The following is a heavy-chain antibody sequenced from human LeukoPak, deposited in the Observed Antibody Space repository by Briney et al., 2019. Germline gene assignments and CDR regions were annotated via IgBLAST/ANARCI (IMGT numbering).Heavy chain of an antibody. Sequence: GRSLRLSYAASGFTFSSYGMHWVRQAPGKGLEWVAVISYDGSNKYYADSVKGRFTISRDNAKNSLYLQMNSLRAEDTAIYHCAKGRYSGTTYYFDYWGQGTLVTVSS. CDR1: GFTFSSYG. V-gene: IGHV3-30*18. J-gene: IGHJ4*02. CDR2: ISYDGSNK. D-gene: IGHD5-12*01. CDR3: AKGRYSGTTYYFDY.